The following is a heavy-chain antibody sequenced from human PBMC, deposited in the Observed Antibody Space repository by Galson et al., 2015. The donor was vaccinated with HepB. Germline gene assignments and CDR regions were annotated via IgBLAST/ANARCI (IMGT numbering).Heavy chain of an antibody. J-gene: IGHJ5*02. D-gene: IGHD6-19*01. Sequence: SLRLSCAASGFTFDDYAMHWVRQAPGKGLEWVSGISWNSGIIGYADSVKGRFTISRDNAKNSLYLQMNSLRAEDTALYYCTKEVIPVADPHYNWFDPWGQGTLVTVSS. CDR3: TKEVIPVADPHYNWFDP. CDR2: ISWNSGII. CDR1: GFTFDDYA. V-gene: IGHV3-9*01.